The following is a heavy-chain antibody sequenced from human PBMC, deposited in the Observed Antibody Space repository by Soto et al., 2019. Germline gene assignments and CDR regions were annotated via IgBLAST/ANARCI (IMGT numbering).Heavy chain of an antibody. CDR1: GFTFSNAW. D-gene: IGHD3-22*01. CDR2: IKSKTDGGTT. CDR3: TTPIYYDSSGYWFDH. J-gene: IGHJ5*02. Sequence: GGSLRLSCAASGFTFSNAWMSWVRQAPGKGLEWVGRIKSKTDGGTTDYAAPVKGRFTISRDDSKNTLYLQMNSLKTEDTAVYYCTTPIYYDSSGYWFDHWGQGTLVTVSS. V-gene: IGHV3-15*01.